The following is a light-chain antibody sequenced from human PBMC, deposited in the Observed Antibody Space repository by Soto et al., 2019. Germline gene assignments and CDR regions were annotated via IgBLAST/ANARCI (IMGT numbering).Light chain of an antibody. CDR1: QSISSW. V-gene: IGKV1-5*03. J-gene: IGKJ3*01. CDR3: QQYYRLVT. CDR2: KAS. Sequence: DIQMTQSPSILSASLGDRVTITCRASQSISSWLAWYQQKPGKAPKLLIYKASSLESGVPSRFSGSGSGTEFTLTISSLQPDDSATYYCQQYYRLVTFGPGTKVEIK.